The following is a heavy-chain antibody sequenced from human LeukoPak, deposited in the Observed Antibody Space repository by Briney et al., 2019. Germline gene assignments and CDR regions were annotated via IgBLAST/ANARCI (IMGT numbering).Heavy chain of an antibody. CDR1: GFTFSSYD. D-gene: IGHD6-13*01. Sequence: GGSLRLSCAASGFTFSSYDVHWVRQPTGKGLEWVSGIGIAGDTYYPGSVKGRFTISRENAKNSLYLQMNGLRAGDTAVYYCTRGRGPITAAGNRNIDFWGQGTLVTVSS. CDR2: IGIAGDT. J-gene: IGHJ4*02. V-gene: IGHV3-13*04. CDR3: TRGRGPITAAGNRNIDF.